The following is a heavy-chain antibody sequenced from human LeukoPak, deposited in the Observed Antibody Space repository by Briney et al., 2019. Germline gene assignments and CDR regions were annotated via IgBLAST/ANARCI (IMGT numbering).Heavy chain of an antibody. CDR3: ARYHYDSSGYSNFDY. CDR2: INHSGST. CDR1: GGSFSGYY. D-gene: IGHD3-22*01. V-gene: IGHV4-34*01. J-gene: IGHJ4*02. Sequence: SETLSLTCAVYGGSFSGYYWSWIRQPPGKGLEWIGEINHSGSTNYNPSLKSRVTISVDTSKNQFSLKLSSVTAADTAVYYCARYHYDSSGYSNFDYWGQGTLVTVSS.